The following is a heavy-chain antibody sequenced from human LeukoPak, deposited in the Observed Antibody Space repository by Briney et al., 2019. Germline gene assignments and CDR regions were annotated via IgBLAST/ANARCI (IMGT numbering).Heavy chain of an antibody. D-gene: IGHD3-10*01. CDR3: ARDGEYGTGSYYRGCFDY. CDR1: GYSFTAFY. Sequence: GASVKVSCKASGYSFTAFYIHWGRQPHAPGLERMGWIHPRSGEANYAYKFRGRVTMTRDTSISTAYMDLGSLGSDDTAVYYCARDGEYGTGSYYRGCFDYWGQGTLVTVSS. V-gene: IGHV1-2*02. CDR2: IHPRSGEA. J-gene: IGHJ4*02.